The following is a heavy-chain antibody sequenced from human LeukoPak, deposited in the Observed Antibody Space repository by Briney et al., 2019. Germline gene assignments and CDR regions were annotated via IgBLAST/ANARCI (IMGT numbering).Heavy chain of an antibody. CDR3: TKAGSGSCSSGLDP. V-gene: IGHV3-23*01. D-gene: IGHD2-15*01. CDR2: ISDSGRST. CDR1: GFTFSSYD. Sequence: PGGSLRLSCAASGFTFSSYDINWVRQAPGKGLEWVSCISDSGRSTFYSGSVKGRFTISRDDSEKTLYLQMNSLRAEDTAVYYCTKAGSGSCSSGLDPWGQGTLVSVSS. J-gene: IGHJ5*02.